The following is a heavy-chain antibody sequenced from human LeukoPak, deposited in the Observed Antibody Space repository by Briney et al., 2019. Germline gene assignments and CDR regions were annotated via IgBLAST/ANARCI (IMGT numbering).Heavy chain of an antibody. V-gene: IGHV3-23*01. CDR1: GFTFSTYA. D-gene: IGHD3-3*01. J-gene: IGHJ4*02. CDR2: ISGSGGST. Sequence: PGGSLRLSCAASGFTFSTYAVSWVRQAPGKGLEWVSGISGSGGSTYYADSVKGRFTISRDNSKNTLYLQMNSLRAEDTAVYYCAKVPHYDFCSGYLYYFDYWGQGTLVTVSS. CDR3: AKVPHYDFCSGYLYYFDY.